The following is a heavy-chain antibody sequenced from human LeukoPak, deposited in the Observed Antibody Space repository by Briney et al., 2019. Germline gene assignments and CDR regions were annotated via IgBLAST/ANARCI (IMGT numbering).Heavy chain of an antibody. CDR3: AKTEAPAAIRAGSDY. Sequence: GGSLRLSCAASGFTFSNYGMSWVRQAPGKGLEWVSTISGSGSATYNAGSVKGLFTTSRDNSNNTLYLQMNSLRAEDTAVYYCAKTEAPAAIRAGSDYWGQGTLVTVSS. D-gene: IGHD2-2*02. CDR2: ISGSGSAT. J-gene: IGHJ4*02. CDR1: GFTFSNYG. V-gene: IGHV3-23*01.